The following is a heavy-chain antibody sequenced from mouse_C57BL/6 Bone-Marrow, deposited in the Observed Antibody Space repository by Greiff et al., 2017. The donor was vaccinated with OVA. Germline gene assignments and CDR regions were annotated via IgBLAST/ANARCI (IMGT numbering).Heavy chain of an antibody. CDR1: GYTFTDYN. J-gene: IGHJ2*01. CDR3: ARYNWDRFDY. V-gene: IGHV1-18*01. CDR2: INPNNGGT. Sequence: DVHLVESGPELVKPGASVKIPCKASGYTFTDYNMDWVKQSHGKSLEWIGDINPNNGGTIYNQKFKGKATLTVDKSSSTAYMELRSLTSEDTAVYYGARYNWDRFDYWGQGTTLTVSS. D-gene: IGHD4-1*01.